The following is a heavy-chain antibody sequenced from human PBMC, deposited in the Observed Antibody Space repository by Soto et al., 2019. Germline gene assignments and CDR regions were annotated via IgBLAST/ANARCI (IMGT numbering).Heavy chain of an antibody. J-gene: IGHJ5*02. CDR2: IWYDASNK. V-gene: IGHV3-33*01. D-gene: IGHD2-15*01. Sequence: QVQLVESGGGVVQPGRSLRLSCAASGFTFSSYGMHWVRQAPGTGLEWVAVIWYDASNKYYADSVKGRFTISRDNSKNTLYLQMNSLRAEDTAVYYCAREVVIAAPKSANWFDPWGQGTLVTVSS. CDR1: GFTFSSYG. CDR3: AREVVIAAPKSANWFDP.